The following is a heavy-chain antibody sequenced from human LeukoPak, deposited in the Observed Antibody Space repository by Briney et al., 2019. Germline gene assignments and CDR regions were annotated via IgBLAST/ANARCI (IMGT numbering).Heavy chain of an antibody. CDR3: ARDESRYSSRWYRN. J-gene: IGHJ4*02. CDR1: GGTFSSYW. CDR2: IKQDGSEK. Sequence: PGGALRLSCAASGGTFSSYWMSWVRQAPGKGLEGVANIKQDGSEKQYVDSVTVPFTISRDNAKNSLFLQMHSLRSEDTALYYCARDESRYSSRWYRNWGQGTLVTVSS. V-gene: IGHV3-7*01. D-gene: IGHD6-13*01.